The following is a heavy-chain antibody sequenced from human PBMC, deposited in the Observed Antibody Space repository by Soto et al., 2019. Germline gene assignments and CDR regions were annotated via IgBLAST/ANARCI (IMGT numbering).Heavy chain of an antibody. J-gene: IGHJ4*02. CDR3: ASYLPGIAAAGDY. V-gene: IGHV4-30-4*01. CDR2: IYYSGST. CDR1: GGSISSGDYY. Sequence: PSETLSLTCTVSGGSISSGDYYWSWIRQPPGKGLEWIGYIYYSGSTYYNPSLKSRVTISVDTSKNQFSLKLSSVTAADTAVYYCASYLPGIAAAGDYWGQGTLVTVSS. D-gene: IGHD6-13*01.